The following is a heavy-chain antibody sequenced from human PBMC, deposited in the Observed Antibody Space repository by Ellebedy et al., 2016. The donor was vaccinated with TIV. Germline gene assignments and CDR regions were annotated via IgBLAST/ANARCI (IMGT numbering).Heavy chain of an antibody. CDR3: ARDGCSGGGCFFAFEI. V-gene: IGHV3-48*02. CDR1: GFTFSSYS. CDR2: ISSSSSTI. Sequence: GESLKISCAASGFTFSSYSINWVRQAPGKGLEWVSYISSSSSTIYYADSVKGRFTISRDNAKNTLYLQMNSLRDEDTAVYYCARDGCSGGGCFFAFEIWGQGTMVTVSS. D-gene: IGHD2-15*01. J-gene: IGHJ3*02.